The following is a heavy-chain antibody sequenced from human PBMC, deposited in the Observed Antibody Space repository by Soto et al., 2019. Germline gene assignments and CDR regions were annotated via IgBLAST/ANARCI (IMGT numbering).Heavy chain of an antibody. J-gene: IGHJ4*02. CDR3: ARGGVFGVVKTFDY. Sequence: ASVKVSCKASGYTFTNFGISWVRQAPGQGLEWMGWISAYNGNTNYEQKFQGRVTMTTDTSTSTAYMELRSLRSDDTAVYYCARGGVFGVVKTFDYWGQGTLVTVSS. V-gene: IGHV1-18*01. CDR2: ISAYNGNT. CDR1: GYTFTNFG. D-gene: IGHD3-3*01.